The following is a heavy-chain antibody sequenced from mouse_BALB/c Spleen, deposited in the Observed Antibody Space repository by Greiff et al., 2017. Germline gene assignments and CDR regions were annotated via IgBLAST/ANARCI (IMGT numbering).Heavy chain of an antibody. D-gene: IGHD2-3*01. V-gene: IGHV1S135*01. J-gene: IGHJ3*01. CDR1: GYAFTSYN. Sequence: EVQVVESGPELVKPGASVKVSCKASGYAFTSYNMYWVKQSHGKSLEWIGYIDPYNGGTSYNQKFKGKATLTVDKSSSTAYMHLNSLTSEDSAVYYCARWLGYDGYYWFAYWGQGTLVTVSA. CDR2: IDPYNGGT. CDR3: ARWLGYDGYYWFAY.